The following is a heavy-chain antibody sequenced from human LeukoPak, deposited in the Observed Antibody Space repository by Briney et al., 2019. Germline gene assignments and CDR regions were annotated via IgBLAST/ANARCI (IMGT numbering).Heavy chain of an antibody. CDR1: GFTFDNNR. D-gene: IGHD3-10*01. Sequence: GGSLCLTRAASGFTFDNNRLNWVGQAQGKGLVWVSHINSDGSNSRHADSVKGRFTISRDNAKNTLYLQMNSLRADDTAVYYCARASGSGNSFDFDYWGQGTLVIVSS. CDR2: INSDGSNS. V-gene: IGHV3-74*01. J-gene: IGHJ4*02. CDR3: ARASGSGNSFDFDY.